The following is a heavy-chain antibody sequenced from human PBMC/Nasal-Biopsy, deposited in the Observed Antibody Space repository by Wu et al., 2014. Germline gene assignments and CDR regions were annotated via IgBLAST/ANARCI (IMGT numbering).Heavy chain of an antibody. CDR1: GDSISSSNW. J-gene: IGHJ5*02. V-gene: IGHV4-4*02. Sequence: TLSLTCGVSGDSISSSNWWTWVRQSPGKGLEWIGEIYYGGRINYNPSLKSRVTISVDKSKNQFSLELTSVTAADTAVYYCARVKGGCSSSSCYLDPWGQGTLVIVSS. CDR3: ARVKGGCSSSSCYLDP. D-gene: IGHD2-2*01. CDR2: IYYGGRI.